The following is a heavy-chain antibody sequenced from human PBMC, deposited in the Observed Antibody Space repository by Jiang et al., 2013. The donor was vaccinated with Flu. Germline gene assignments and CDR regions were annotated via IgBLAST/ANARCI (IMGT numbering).Heavy chain of an antibody. Sequence: GAEVQKPGASVRVSCKASDRTFPSLGFSWVRQAPGQGLEWMGWIRADNGNTDYQQKFQGRVTMTTDTSTNTAYMELRSLRSDDTAVYYCVRVLIWTGYSGEHYYMDVWGKGTTVTVSS. CDR3: VRVLIWTGYSGEHYYMDV. J-gene: IGHJ6*03. V-gene: IGHV1-18*01. CDR2: IRADNGNT. CDR1: DRTFPSLG. D-gene: IGHD2-15*01.